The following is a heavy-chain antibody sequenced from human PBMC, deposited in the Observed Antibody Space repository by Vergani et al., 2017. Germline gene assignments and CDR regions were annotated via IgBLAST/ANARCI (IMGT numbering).Heavy chain of an antibody. Sequence: QVQLQQWGAGLLKPSETLSLTCAIYGGSFSGYYWSWIRQPPGKGLEWIGEINHSGSTNSNPSLKSRVTISVDTSKHQFALKLSSVTAADTAVYYCARVRGYYYMDVWGKGTTVTVSS. J-gene: IGHJ6*03. CDR3: ARVRGYYYMDV. V-gene: IGHV4-34*01. CDR1: GGSFSGYY. CDR2: INHSGST.